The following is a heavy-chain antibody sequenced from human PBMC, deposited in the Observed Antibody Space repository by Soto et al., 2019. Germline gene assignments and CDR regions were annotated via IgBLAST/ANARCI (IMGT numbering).Heavy chain of an antibody. D-gene: IGHD3-22*01. CDR1: GGSISSGDYY. CDR3: ARGRDYYDSSGYYKNDAFDI. CDR2: IYYSGST. J-gene: IGHJ3*02. V-gene: IGHV4-30-4*01. Sequence: SETLSLTCTVSGGSISSGDYYWSWIRQPPGKGLEWIGYIYYSGSTYYNPSLKSRVTISVDTSKNQFSLKLSSVTAADTAVYYCARGRDYYDSSGYYKNDAFDIWGQGTMVTV.